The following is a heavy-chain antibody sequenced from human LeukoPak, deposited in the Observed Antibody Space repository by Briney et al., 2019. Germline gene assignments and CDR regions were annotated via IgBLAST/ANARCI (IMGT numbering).Heavy chain of an antibody. J-gene: IGHJ4*02. CDR2: IFYGGSS. Sequence: SETLSLTCTVSGDSMYNSDYYWGWIRRPPGKGLEWIGSIFYGGSSYYNPSLESRVTISIVPSKSQFSLNLRFVTAADTAVYYCARFGSRIGTGASFGFESWGQGTLVLVSS. CDR3: ARFGSRIGTGASFGFES. CDR1: GDSMYNSDYY. D-gene: IGHD3-10*01. V-gene: IGHV4-39*07.